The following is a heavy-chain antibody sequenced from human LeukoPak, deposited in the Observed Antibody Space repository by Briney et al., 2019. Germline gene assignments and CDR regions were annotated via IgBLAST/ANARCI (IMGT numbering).Heavy chain of an antibody. CDR2: IYYSGNT. CDR3: ARKLAYCGGDCYFR. Sequence: PSETLSLTCSVSGGSISSCSYYWSWIRQPPGKGLEWIGYIYYSGNTNYNPSLKSRVTISVDTSKNQFSLKLSSVTAADTAVYYCARKLAYCGGDCYFRWGQGTLVTVSS. V-gene: IGHV4-61*01. D-gene: IGHD2-21*02. CDR1: GGSISSCSYY. J-gene: IGHJ4*02.